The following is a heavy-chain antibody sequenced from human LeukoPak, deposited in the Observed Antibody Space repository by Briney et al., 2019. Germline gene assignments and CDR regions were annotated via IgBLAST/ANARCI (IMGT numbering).Heavy chain of an antibody. CDR1: GGTFSSYA. CDR2: IIPIFGTA. J-gene: IGHJ4*02. V-gene: IGHV1-69*13. D-gene: IGHD5-12*01. Sequence: AAVKVSCKASGGTFSSYAISWVRQAPGQGLEWMGGIIPIFGTANYAQKFQGRVTITADESTSTAYMELSSLRSEDTAVYYCAREGPGYDFDYWGQGTLVTVSS. CDR3: AREGPGYDFDY.